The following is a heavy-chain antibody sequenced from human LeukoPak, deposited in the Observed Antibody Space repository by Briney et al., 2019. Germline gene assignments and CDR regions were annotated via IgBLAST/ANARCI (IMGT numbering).Heavy chain of an antibody. D-gene: IGHD2-2*01. CDR1: GGFTSSYC. CDR3: ARGVAPAAIGWFDP. CDR2: IYTSGTT. V-gene: IGHV4-4*07. J-gene: IGHJ5*02. Sequence: PSETLSLTCTVSGGFTSSYCWSWIRQPAGKGLEWIGRIYTSGTTNYNPSLKSRVTMSLDTSRNQFSLKLSSVTAADTAVYYCARGVAPAAIGWFDPWGQGTLVTVSS.